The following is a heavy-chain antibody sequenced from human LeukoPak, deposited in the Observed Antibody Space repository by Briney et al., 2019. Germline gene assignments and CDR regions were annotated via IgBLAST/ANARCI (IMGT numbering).Heavy chain of an antibody. CDR1: GLIFRSYA. D-gene: IGHD3-9*01. V-gene: IGHV3-21*01. J-gene: IGHJ4*02. CDR2: ISSSSGYI. Sequence: GGSLRLSCAASGLIFRSYAMSWVRQAPGKGLEWVSSISSSSGYIYYADSVKGRFTISRDNAKNSLYLQMNSLRAEDTAVYYCAREGYDILTGYPDYAPDYWGQGTLVTVSS. CDR3: AREGYDILTGYPDYAPDY.